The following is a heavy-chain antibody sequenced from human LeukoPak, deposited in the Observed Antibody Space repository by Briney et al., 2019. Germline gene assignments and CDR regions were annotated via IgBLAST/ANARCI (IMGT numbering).Heavy chain of an antibody. CDR1: GLTFSNFK. J-gene: IGHJ4*02. D-gene: IGHD3-10*01. CDR3: ARDPSYGSGSYYRPFDY. CDR2: ISDSGRTT. V-gene: IGHV3-48*03. Sequence: GGSLRLSCAVSGLTFSNFKMNWVRQAPGKGLEWVSYISDSGRTTFYADSVKGRFTISRDNAKNSLYLQMSSLRAEDTAVYYCARDPSYGSGSYYRPFDYWGQGTLVTVSS.